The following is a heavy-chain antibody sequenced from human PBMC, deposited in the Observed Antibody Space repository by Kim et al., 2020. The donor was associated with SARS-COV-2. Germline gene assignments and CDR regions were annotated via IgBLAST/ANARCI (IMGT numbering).Heavy chain of an antibody. Sequence: SETLSLTCAVSGGSISSGGYSWSWIRQPPGKGLEWIGYIYHSGSTYYNPSLKSRVTISVDRSKNQFSLKLSSVTAADTAVYYCARYGSGSYYGFDYWGQGTLVTVSS. J-gene: IGHJ4*02. CDR3: ARYGSGSYYGFDY. CDR2: IYHSGST. CDR1: GGSISSGGYS. V-gene: IGHV4-30-2*01. D-gene: IGHD3-10*01.